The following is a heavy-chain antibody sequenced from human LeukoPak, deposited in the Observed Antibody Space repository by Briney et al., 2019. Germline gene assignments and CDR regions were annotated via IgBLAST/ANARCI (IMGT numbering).Heavy chain of an antibody. Sequence: GGSLRLSCAASGFTVSSNYMSWVRQAPGKGLEWVSVIYSGGSTYYADSVKGRFTISRDNSKNTLYLQMNSLRAEDTAVYYCAREGIQLWLRGAFDIWGQGTMLTVSS. V-gene: IGHV3-53*01. CDR1: GFTVSSNY. CDR3: AREGIQLWLRGAFDI. D-gene: IGHD5-18*01. J-gene: IGHJ3*02. CDR2: IYSGGST.